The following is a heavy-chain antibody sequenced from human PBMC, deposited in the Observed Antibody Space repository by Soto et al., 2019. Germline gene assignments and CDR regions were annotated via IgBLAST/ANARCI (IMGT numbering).Heavy chain of an antibody. J-gene: IGHJ6*02. V-gene: IGHV4-39*01. CDR3: ARSMGYYYYGMDV. CDR1: GGSISSSSYY. Sequence: SETLSLTCTVSGGSISSSSYYWGWIRQPPGKGLEWIGSIYYSGSTYYNPSLKSRVTISVDTSKNQFSLKLGSVTAADTAVYYCARSMGYYYYGMDVWGQGTTVTVS. D-gene: IGHD2-8*01. CDR2: IYYSGST.